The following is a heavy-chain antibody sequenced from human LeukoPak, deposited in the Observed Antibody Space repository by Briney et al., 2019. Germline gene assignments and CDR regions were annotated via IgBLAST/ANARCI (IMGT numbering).Heavy chain of an antibody. CDR3: ARDSGFLTMVTLLRN. J-gene: IGHJ4*02. CDR2: IIPILGIA. Sequence: SVKVSCKASGGTFSSYAISWVRQAPGQGLEWMGRIIPILGIANYAQKSQGRVTITADKSTSTAYMELSSLRSEDAAVYYCARDSGFLTMVTLLRNWGQGTLVTVSS. V-gene: IGHV1-69*04. D-gene: IGHD5-18*01. CDR1: GGTFSSYA.